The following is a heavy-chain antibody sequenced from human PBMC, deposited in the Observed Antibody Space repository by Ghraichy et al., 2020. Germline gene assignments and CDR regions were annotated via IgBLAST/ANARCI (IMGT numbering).Heavy chain of an antibody. D-gene: IGHD4-17*01. CDR2: IYHSGST. J-gene: IGHJ6*02. CDR3: AREVRDYGDYLGYYYYGMDV. V-gene: IGHV4-38-2*02. Sequence: SETLSLTCAVSGYSISSGYYWGWIRQPPGKGLEWIGSIYHSGSTYYNPSLKSRVTISVDTSKNQFSLKLSSGTAADTAVDYCAREVRDYGDYLGYYYYGMDVWGQGTTVTVSS. CDR1: GYSISSGYY.